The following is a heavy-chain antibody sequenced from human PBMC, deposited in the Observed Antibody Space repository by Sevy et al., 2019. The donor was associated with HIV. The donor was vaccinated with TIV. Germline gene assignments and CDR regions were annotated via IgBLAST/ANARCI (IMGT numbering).Heavy chain of an antibody. CDR2: INHSGST. D-gene: IGHD2-15*01. CDR3: ARGGLLVVVAATNNWFDP. CDR1: GGSFSGYY. V-gene: IGHV4-34*01. Sequence: SETLSLTCAVYGGSFSGYYWSWIRQPPGMGLEWIGEINHSGSTNYNPSLKSRVTISVDTSKNQFSLKLSSVTAADTAVYYCARGGLLVVVAATNNWFDPWGQGTLVTVSS. J-gene: IGHJ5*02.